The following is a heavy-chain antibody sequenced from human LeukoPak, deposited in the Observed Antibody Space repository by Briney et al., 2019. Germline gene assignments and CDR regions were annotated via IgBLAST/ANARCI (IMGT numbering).Heavy chain of an antibody. CDR2: TRYDGSNK. Sequence: PGGSLRLSCAASRFTFSSSGMHWVRQAPGKGLEWVAFTRYDGSNKYYADSVKGRFTISRDNSKNTLFLQVNSVRAEDTAVYYCAKEASRGYSFAYTPIEKPYYFDYWGQGTLVTVSS. D-gene: IGHD5-18*01. CDR3: AKEASRGYSFAYTPIEKPYYFDY. J-gene: IGHJ4*02. V-gene: IGHV3-30*02. CDR1: RFTFSSSG.